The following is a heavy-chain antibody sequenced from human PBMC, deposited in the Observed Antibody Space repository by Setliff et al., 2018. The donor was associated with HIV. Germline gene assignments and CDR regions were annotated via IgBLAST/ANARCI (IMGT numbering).Heavy chain of an antibody. Sequence: SETLSLTCTVSGYSISSGYYWGFIRQPPGKGPEWIGSIFHSGTTYYNPSLKSRVTMSVDTSENQFSLKLRSVTAADAAMFYCARVKYSYAQGFYYGLDVWGQGTTVTVSS. V-gene: IGHV4-38-2*02. CDR1: GYSISSGYY. D-gene: IGHD5-18*01. CDR3: ARVKYSYAQGFYYGLDV. CDR2: IFHSGTT. J-gene: IGHJ6*02.